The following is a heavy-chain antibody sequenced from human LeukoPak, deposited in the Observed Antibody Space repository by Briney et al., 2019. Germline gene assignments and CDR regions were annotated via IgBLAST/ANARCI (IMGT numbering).Heavy chain of an antibody. Sequence: SETLSLTCAVYGGSFSGYYWSWLRQPPGRGLELIGYIHYSGNTYSNPSLTSRVTISVDMSKNEFSLKLASVTAADTTVYFCARKGEHYYDSGKLWPAWFDLWGQGTLITVSS. CDR1: GGSFSGYY. J-gene: IGHJ5*02. CDR2: IHYSGNT. V-gene: IGHV4-59*01. D-gene: IGHD3-10*01. CDR3: ARKGEHYYDSGKLWPAWFDL.